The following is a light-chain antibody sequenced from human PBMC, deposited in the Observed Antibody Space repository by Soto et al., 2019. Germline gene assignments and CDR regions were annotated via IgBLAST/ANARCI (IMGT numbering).Light chain of an antibody. CDR3: QQYGSSPLT. CDR1: QSVSSSY. J-gene: IGKJ4*01. Sequence: EIVLTQSPGTLSLSPGERATLSCRASQSVSSSYLGWYQQKPGQSPRLLIYGASSRATGIPDRFSGSGSGTDFTLTIRRLEPEDFAVYYCQQYGSSPLTFGGGTKVDIK. V-gene: IGKV3-20*01. CDR2: GAS.